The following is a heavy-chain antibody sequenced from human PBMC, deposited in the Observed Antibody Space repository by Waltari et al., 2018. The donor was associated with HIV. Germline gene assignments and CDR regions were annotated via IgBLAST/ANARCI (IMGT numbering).Heavy chain of an antibody. CDR2: ISYSGSP. J-gene: IGHJ5*02. CDR1: GDSISSSSYY. D-gene: IGHD2-21*02. CDR3: ARRAVVVTAKGPFDP. V-gene: IGHV4-39*01. Sequence: QLQLQESGPGLVKPSETLSLTCPVSGDSISSSSYYWGWIRQPPGKGLEWIGSISYSGSPYYNPSLKSRVTISVDTSKNQFSLKLSSVTAADTAVYYCARRAVVVTAKGPFDPWGQGTLVTVSS.